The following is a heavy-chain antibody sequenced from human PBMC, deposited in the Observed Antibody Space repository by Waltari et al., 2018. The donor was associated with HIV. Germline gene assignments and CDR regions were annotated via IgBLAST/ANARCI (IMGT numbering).Heavy chain of an antibody. CDR3: ARGKDSSSWYHDSHYYGMDV. CDR2: SIPMVGTA. Sequence: QVQLVQSGAEVKKPGSSVKVSCKASGGPFSHYGISWVRQAPGHGLEWMGGSIPMVGTARDEQKVKGRVTSASDESTGRAYMEVSSRRHEDTAVYYWARGKDSSSWYHDSHYYGMDVWGQGTTVTVSS. D-gene: IGHD6-13*01. V-gene: IGHV1-69*01. CDR1: GGPFSHYG. J-gene: IGHJ6*02.